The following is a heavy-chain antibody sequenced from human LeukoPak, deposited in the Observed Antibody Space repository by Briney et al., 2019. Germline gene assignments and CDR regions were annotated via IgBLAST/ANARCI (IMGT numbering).Heavy chain of an antibody. J-gene: IGHJ3*02. CDR1: GGSISSYY. CDR2: IYYSGST. D-gene: IGHD1-26*01. CDR3: AREGATTDDDAFDI. Sequence: SETLSLTCTVSGGSISSYYWSWIRQPPGKGLEWIGYIYYSGSTNYNPSLKSRVTISVDTSKNQFSLKLSSVTAADTAVYYCAREGATTDDDAFDIWGQGTMVTVSS. V-gene: IGHV4-59*01.